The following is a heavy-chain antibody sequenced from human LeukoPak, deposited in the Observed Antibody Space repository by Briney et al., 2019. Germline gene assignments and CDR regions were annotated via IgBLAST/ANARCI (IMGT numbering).Heavy chain of an antibody. CDR1: GFTFSSYA. Sequence: GGSLRLSCAASGFTFSSYAMSWVRQVPGKGLVWVSRIYADESSSTYADSVKGRFTISRDNAKNTLYLQMNSLRAEDTAVYYCVRDFSGKNDCWGQGTLVTVSS. CDR3: VRDFSGKNDC. D-gene: IGHD1-26*01. V-gene: IGHV3-74*01. CDR2: IYADESSS. J-gene: IGHJ4*02.